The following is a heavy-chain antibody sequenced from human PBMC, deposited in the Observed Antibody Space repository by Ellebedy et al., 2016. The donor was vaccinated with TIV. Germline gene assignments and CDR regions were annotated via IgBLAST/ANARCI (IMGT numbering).Heavy chain of an antibody. D-gene: IGHD2-2*01. V-gene: IGHV3-23*01. CDR3: AKDYYTTSTSCSLDY. CDR2: ITGSGGST. CDR1: GFTFSSYA. Sequence: GESLKISXAASGFTFSSYAMSWVRQAPGKGLDWVSTITGSGGSTYYADSVKGRFTISRDNSKNTLYLQMNSLRAEDMAVYYCAKDYYTTSTSCSLDYWGQGTLVTVSS. J-gene: IGHJ4*02.